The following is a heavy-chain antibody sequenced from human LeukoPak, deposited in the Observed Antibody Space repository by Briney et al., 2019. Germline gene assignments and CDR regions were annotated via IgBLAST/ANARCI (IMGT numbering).Heavy chain of an antibody. J-gene: IGHJ5*02. D-gene: IGHD2-2*01. V-gene: IGHV3-30*02. Sequence: GRSLRLSCAASGFTFSDYGMHWVRQAPGKGLEWVAFILNDGSNEYYPDSVKGRFTISRLNSRNTLYLQMNSLRAEDTAVYYCAKGGSASHNWFDPWGQGTLVTVSS. CDR1: GFTFSDYG. CDR3: AKGGSASHNWFDP. CDR2: ILNDGSNE.